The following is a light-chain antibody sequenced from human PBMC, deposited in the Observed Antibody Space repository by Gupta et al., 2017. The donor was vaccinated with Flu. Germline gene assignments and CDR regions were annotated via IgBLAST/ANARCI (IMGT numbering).Light chain of an antibody. CDR2: QDT. Sequence: SYEVTQPPSVSVSPGQTATITCSGNNLEDKYTYWYQQKPGQPPVLVIYQDTKRPSGIPERFSGSNSGTTATLAISGTQAVDEADYYCQAWDSSTVIFGGGTKLTVL. J-gene: IGLJ2*01. V-gene: IGLV3-1*01. CDR3: QAWDSSTVI. CDR1: NLEDKY.